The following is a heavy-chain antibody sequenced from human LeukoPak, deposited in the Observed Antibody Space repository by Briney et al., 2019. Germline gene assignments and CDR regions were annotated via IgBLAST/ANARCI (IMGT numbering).Heavy chain of an antibody. Sequence: LGGSLRLSCAASGFTVSTTYMSWVRQAPGKGLEWVSIIYSGGNTYYADSVKGRFTISRDNSKNTLYLQMDSLRAEDTAVYYCARSLGNGHWFFDLWGRGTLVSVSS. V-gene: IGHV3-66*01. CDR3: ARSLGNGHWFFDL. D-gene: IGHD7-27*01. J-gene: IGHJ2*01. CDR1: GFTVSTTY. CDR2: IYSGGNT.